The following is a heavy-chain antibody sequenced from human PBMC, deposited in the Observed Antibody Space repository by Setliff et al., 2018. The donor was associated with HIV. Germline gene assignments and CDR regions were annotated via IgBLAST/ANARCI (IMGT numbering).Heavy chain of an antibody. CDR1: GDSINGYY. CDR3: ARRSAKSSFLYFDY. CDR2: IYSSGTT. Sequence: SETLSLTCTVSGDSINGYYWSWFRQPPGRGLEWFGYIYSSGTTKYNPYLKSRVTILVDTSTNQFSLRLSSVTAADTAVYYCARRSAKSSFLYFDYWGQGTLVTVSS. V-gene: IGHV4-59*08. J-gene: IGHJ4*02. D-gene: IGHD3-16*02.